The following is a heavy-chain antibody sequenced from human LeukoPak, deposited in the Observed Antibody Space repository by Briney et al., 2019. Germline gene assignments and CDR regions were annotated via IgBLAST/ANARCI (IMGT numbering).Heavy chain of an antibody. CDR2: INHSGST. V-gene: IGHV4-34*01. D-gene: IGHD6-6*01. CDR3: ARAKYSSSPFDY. J-gene: IGHJ4*02. CDR1: GGSFSGYY. Sequence: TSETLSLTCAVYGGSFSGYYWSWIRQPPGKGLEWIGEINHSGSTNYNPSLKSRVTISVDTSKNQFSLKLSSVTAADTAVYYCARAKYSSSPFDYWGQGTLVTVSS.